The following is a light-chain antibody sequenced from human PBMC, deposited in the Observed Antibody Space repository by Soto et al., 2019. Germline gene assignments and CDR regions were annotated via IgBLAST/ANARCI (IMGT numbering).Light chain of an antibody. CDR2: GTS. J-gene: IGKJ2*01. Sequence: EIVLTQSPGTLSLSPGERATLSCRASQSVSSNYLAWYQQKPGQAPRLLLYGTSSRATGIPDRFSGSGSGTDFTLTISRLEPEDFALYYCQQYGSSPKYTFGQGTTLEIK. CDR3: QQYGSSPKYT. CDR1: QSVSSNY. V-gene: IGKV3-20*01.